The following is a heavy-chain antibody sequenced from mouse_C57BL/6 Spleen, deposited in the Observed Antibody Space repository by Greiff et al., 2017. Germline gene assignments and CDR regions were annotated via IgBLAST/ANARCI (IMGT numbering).Heavy chain of an antibody. CDR3: AREGGNYGFAY. Sequence: QVQLQQPGAELVRPGSSVKLSCKASGYTFTSYWMDWVKQRPGQGLEWIGNIYPSDSETHYNQKFKDKATLTVDKSSRTAYMQLSSLTSEDSAVYYCAREGGNYGFAYWGQGTLVTVSA. CDR1: GYTFTSYW. J-gene: IGHJ3*01. D-gene: IGHD2-1*01. V-gene: IGHV1-61*01. CDR2: IYPSDSET.